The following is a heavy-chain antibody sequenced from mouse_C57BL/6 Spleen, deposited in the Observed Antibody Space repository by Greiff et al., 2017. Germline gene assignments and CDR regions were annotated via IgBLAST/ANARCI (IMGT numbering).Heavy chain of an antibody. D-gene: IGHD1-1*01. Sequence: QVQLQQPGTELVKPGASVKLSCKASGYTFTSYWMHWVKQRPGQGLEWIGNINPSNGGTNYNEKFKSKATLTVDKSSSKAYMQLSSLTSEDSAVYYCARSTPFTTVVDYWGQGTTLTVSS. CDR3: ARSTPFTTVVDY. CDR2: INPSNGGT. CDR1: GYTFTSYW. J-gene: IGHJ2*01. V-gene: IGHV1-53*01.